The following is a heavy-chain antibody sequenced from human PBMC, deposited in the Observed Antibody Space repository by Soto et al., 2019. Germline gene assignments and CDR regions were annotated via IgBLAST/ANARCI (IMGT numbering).Heavy chain of an antibody. V-gene: IGHV1-2*04. CDR2: INPNSGGT. J-gene: IGHJ3*02. CDR1: GYTFTGYY. D-gene: IGHD7-27*01. Sequence: ASVKVSCKASGYTFTGYYMHWVRQAPGQGLEWMGWINPNSGGTNYAQKFQGWVTMTRDTSISTAYMELSRLRSDDTAVYYCARFISTGDPSNVHDAFDIWGQGTMVTVSS. CDR3: ARFISTGDPSNVHDAFDI.